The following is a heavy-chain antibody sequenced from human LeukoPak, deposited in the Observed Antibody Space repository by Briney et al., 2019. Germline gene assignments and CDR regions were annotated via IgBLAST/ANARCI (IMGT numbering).Heavy chain of an antibody. D-gene: IGHD4-23*01. CDR2: ISYDGSNK. J-gene: IGHJ4*02. CDR3: AKPRWSYGGSTYYFDY. Sequence: PGGSLRLSCAAPGFTFSSYGMHWVRQAPGKGLEWVAVISYDGSNKYYADSVKGRFTISRDNSKNTLYLQMNSLRAEDTAVYYCAKPRWSYGGSTYYFDYWGQGTLVTVSS. V-gene: IGHV3-30*18. CDR1: GFTFSSYG.